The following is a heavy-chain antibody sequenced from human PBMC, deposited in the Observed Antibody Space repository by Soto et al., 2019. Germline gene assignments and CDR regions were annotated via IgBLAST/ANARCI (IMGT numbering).Heavy chain of an antibody. J-gene: IGHJ6*02. V-gene: IGHV1-18*01. D-gene: IGHD4-4*01. CDR2: ISAYNGNT. Sequence: ASVKVSCKASGYTFTSYGISWVRQAPGQGLEWMGWISAYNGNTNYAQKLQGRVTMTTDTSTSTAYMELRSLRSDDTAVYYCARGRGDYSKGYYYYGMDVWGQGTTVTVSS. CDR1: GYTFTSYG. CDR3: ARGRGDYSKGYYYYGMDV.